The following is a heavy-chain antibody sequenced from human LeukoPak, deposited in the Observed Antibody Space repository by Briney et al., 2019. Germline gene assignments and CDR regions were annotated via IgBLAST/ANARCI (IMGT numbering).Heavy chain of an antibody. CDR1: GYSISSGYY. CDR2: IYHSGST. CDR3: ARDKGHFDVDF. V-gene: IGHV4-38-2*02. Sequence: KPSETLSLTCTVSGYSISSGYYWGWIRQPPGKGLEWIGSIYHSGSTYYNPSLKSRVTVLVDTSKNQFSLKLSSVTAADTAVYYCARDKGHFDVDFWGQGTLVTVSS. D-gene: IGHD3-9*01. J-gene: IGHJ4*02.